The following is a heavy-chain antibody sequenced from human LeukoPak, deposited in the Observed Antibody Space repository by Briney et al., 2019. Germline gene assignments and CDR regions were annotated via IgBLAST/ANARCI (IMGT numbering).Heavy chain of an antibody. CDR1: GFTFNNYA. CDR3: ARDYPTSGIVTIFDY. J-gene: IGHJ4*02. CDR2: ITASGGST. V-gene: IGHV3-23*01. Sequence: GGSLRLSCASSGFTFNNYAMTWVRQAPGKGLEWVSSITASGGSTYCADSVKGRFTISRDNSKNTLYLQMSGLRAEDTAVYYCARDYPTSGIVTIFDYWGQGTLVTVSS. D-gene: IGHD1-1*01.